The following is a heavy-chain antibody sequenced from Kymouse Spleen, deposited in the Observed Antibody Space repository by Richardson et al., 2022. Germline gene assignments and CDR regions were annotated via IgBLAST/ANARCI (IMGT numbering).Heavy chain of an antibody. CDR2: ISYDGSNK. CDR3: AKGITGTLNWFDP. Sequence: QVQLVESGGGVVQPGRSLRLSCAASGFTFSSYGMHWVRQAPGKGLEWVAVISYDGSNKYYADSVKGRFTISRDNSKNTLYLQMNSLRAEDTAVYYCAKGITGTLNWFDPWGQGTLVTVSS. D-gene: IGHD1-20*01,IGHD1-7*01. J-gene: IGHJ5*02. V-gene: IGHV3-30*18. CDR1: GFTFSSYG.